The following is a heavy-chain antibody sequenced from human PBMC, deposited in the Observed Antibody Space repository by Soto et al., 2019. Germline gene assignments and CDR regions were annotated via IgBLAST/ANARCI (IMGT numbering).Heavy chain of an antibody. CDR1: GFTGSTYG. Sequence: QVQLVESGGGVVQPGRSLRLSCAVSGFTGSTYGMHWVRQAPGKGLGWVAVISRDGGTKYYADSVKGRFTISRDNSSNTLFLEMNSLRGDDVAVYSCTGEVASGYWGQGTLVTVSS. CDR3: TGEVASGY. D-gene: IGHD2-8*02. CDR2: ISRDGGTK. V-gene: IGHV3-30*03. J-gene: IGHJ4*02.